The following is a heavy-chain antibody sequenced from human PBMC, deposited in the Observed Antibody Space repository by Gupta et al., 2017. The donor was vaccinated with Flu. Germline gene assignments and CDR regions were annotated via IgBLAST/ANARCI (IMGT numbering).Heavy chain of an antibody. D-gene: IGHD3-3*01. V-gene: IGHV1-18*01. J-gene: IGHJ4*02. CDR2: ISVYNGNT. CDR3: ARSYDTDGLDY. Sequence: QVQLIQSAAEMKKPGASVKVSCKTYGYSFTTYGITWVRQAPGQGLEWMGWISVYNGNTEYAQNNQGRVTLTRDTSTSTAYMELRNLRSDDTAMYYCARSYDTDGLDYWGQGTHDQRLL. CDR1: GYSFTTYG.